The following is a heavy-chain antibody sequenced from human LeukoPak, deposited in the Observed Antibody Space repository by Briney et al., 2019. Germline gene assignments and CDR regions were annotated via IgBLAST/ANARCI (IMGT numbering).Heavy chain of an antibody. CDR3: ARAGRIAVAGLFDY. J-gene: IGHJ4*02. D-gene: IGHD6-19*01. CDR2: IYYSGST. Sequence: SETLSLTCTVSGGSISSGDYYWSWIRQPLGKGLEWIGYIYYSGSTYYNPSLKSRVTISVDTSKNQFSLKLSSVTAADTAVYYCARAGRIAVAGLFDYWGQGTLVTVSS. CDR1: GGSISSGDYY. V-gene: IGHV4-30-4*08.